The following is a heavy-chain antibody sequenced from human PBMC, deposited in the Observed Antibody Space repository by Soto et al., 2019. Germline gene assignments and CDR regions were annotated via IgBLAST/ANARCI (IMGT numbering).Heavy chain of an antibody. D-gene: IGHD6-13*01. J-gene: IGHJ6*02. Sequence: ASVKVSCKASGYSFTSYGITWVRQAPGQGLEWLGWISPNNGDANYAQKLQGRVTMTADESTSTAYMELSSLRSEDTAVYYCARRAAAENRYYYYGMDVWGQGTTVTVSS. CDR1: GYSFTSYG. CDR2: ISPNNGDA. V-gene: IGHV1-18*01. CDR3: ARRAAAENRYYYYGMDV.